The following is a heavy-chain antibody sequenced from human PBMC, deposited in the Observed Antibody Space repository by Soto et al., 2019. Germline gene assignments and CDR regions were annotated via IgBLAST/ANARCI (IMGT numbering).Heavy chain of an antibody. CDR3: ARAFIAAAGYNWFDP. Sequence: QVQLQESGPGLVKPSETLSLTCTVSGGSISSYYWSWIRQPPGKGLEWIGYIYYSGSTNYNPSLKSRVTISVDTSKNQFSLKLSSVTAADTAVYYCARAFIAAAGYNWFDPWGQGTLVTVSS. D-gene: IGHD6-13*01. CDR1: GGSISSYY. CDR2: IYYSGST. J-gene: IGHJ5*02. V-gene: IGHV4-59*01.